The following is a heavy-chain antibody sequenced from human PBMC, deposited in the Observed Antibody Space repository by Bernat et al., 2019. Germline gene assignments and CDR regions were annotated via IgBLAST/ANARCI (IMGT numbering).Heavy chain of an antibody. CDR3: ARAHSGGHYYYMDV. CDR1: GFTFSNYG. Sequence: QVQLVESGGGVVQPGRSLRLSCTASGFTFSNYGLHWVRQAPGKGLEWVAIISYDGSNKYYADSVKGRFTISRDNSKNTLYLQMNSLRAEDTAMYYCARAHSGGHYYYMDVWGKGTTVTVSS. CDR2: ISYDGSNK. J-gene: IGHJ6*03. D-gene: IGHD3-10*01. V-gene: IGHV3-30*03.